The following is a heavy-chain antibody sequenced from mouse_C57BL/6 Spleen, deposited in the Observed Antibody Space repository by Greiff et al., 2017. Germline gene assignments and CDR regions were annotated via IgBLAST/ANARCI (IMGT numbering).Heavy chain of an antibody. CDR2: INPNNGGT. J-gene: IGHJ3*01. CDR3: ARPTGSAWFAY. Sequence: EVQLQQSGPELVKPGASVTIPCKASGYTFTDYNMDWVKQSPGKSLEWIGDINPNNGGTIYNQKFKGKATLTVDKSSSTAYMELRSLTSEDTSVSYCARPTGSAWFAYWGQGTLVSVSA. D-gene: IGHD4-1*02. CDR1: GYTFTDYN. V-gene: IGHV1-18*01.